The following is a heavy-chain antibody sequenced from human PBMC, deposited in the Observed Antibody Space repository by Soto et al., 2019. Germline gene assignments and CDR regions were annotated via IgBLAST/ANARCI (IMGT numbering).Heavy chain of an antibody. J-gene: IGHJ1*01. CDR1: GFTFDDYA. V-gene: IGHV3-9*01. CDR3: VKDETINWYSGHFRH. D-gene: IGHD1-26*01. Sequence: GGSLRLSCAASGFTFDDYAMHWVRQVPGKGLEWVSGINWNSGSIGYADSVKGRFAISRDNAKNSLHLQMNSLRAEDTAFYYCVKDETINWYSGHFRHWGQGTLVTVSS. CDR2: INWNSGSI.